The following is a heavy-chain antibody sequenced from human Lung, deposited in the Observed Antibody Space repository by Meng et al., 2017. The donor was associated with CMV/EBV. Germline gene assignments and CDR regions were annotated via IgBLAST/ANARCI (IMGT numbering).Heavy chain of an antibody. J-gene: IGHJ4*02. CDR1: LSNNGVG. CDR3: ARRPSSYYDSSGYFFADY. CDR2: IYWDDYK. Sequence: LSNNGVGVGGIRQPPGKALEWLALIYWDDYKRYSPSLKSRLTITKDTSKNQVVLTMTNMDPVDTATYYCARRPSSYYDSSGYFFADYWGQGTLVTVSS. D-gene: IGHD3-22*01. V-gene: IGHV2-5*02.